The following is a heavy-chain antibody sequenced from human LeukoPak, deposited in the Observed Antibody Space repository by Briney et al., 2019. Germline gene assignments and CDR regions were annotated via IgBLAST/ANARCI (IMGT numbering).Heavy chain of an antibody. Sequence: PEGSLRLSCAASGFTFSSYEMNWVRQAPGKGLEWVSYISSGGRTIYYADSVKGRFTISRDNAKNSLYLQMNSLRAEDTAVYYCARVITGDPWERQFDYWGQGTLVTVSS. CDR2: ISSGGRTI. V-gene: IGHV3-48*03. D-gene: IGHD7-27*01. CDR3: ARVITGDPWERQFDY. J-gene: IGHJ4*02. CDR1: GFTFSSYE.